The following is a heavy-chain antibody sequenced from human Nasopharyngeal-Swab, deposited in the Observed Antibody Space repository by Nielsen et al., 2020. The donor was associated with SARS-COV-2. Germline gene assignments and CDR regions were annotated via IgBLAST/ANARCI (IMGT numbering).Heavy chain of an antibody. Sequence: SETLSLTCTVSGVSISSGSFYWSWIRQPAGQGLEWIGRMYTSGSTTYNPSLKSRVTISVDTSKNQLSLKLSSVTAADTTVYYCARGQATGLVVVTSSGYFDLWGSGTLVTVSS. J-gene: IGHJ2*01. CDR2: MYTSGST. CDR1: GVSISSGSFY. V-gene: IGHV4-61*02. CDR3: ARGQATGLVVVTSSGYFDL. D-gene: IGHD2-21*02.